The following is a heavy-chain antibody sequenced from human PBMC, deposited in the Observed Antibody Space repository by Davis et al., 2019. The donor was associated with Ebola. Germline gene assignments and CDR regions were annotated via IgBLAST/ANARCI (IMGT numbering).Heavy chain of an antibody. CDR1: GFTFSDQY. D-gene: IGHD5-18*01. CDR3: SRDSRKYSFDY. Sequence: GESLKISCAVSGFTFSDQYLDWVRQAPGKGLEWVARSRNRVYDHSIEYAPSVKGRFTISRDDSQNTLYLQMNSLKTEDTAVYYCSRDSRKYSFDYWGQGILVTVSS. V-gene: IGHV3-72*01. J-gene: IGHJ4*02. CDR2: SRNRVYDHSI.